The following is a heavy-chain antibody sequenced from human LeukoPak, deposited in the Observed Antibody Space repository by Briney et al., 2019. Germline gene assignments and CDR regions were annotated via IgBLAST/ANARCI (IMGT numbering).Heavy chain of an antibody. V-gene: IGHV3-48*03. J-gene: IGHJ4*02. CDR1: GFTFSSYE. CDR3: AKGYSYRGISDY. Sequence: GGSLRLSCAASGFTFSSYEMNWVRQAPGKGLEWVSYISSSGSTIYYADSVKGRFTISRDNAKNSLYLQMNSLRAEDTAVYFCAKGYSYRGISDYWGQGTLVTVSS. D-gene: IGHD5-18*01. CDR2: ISSSGSTI.